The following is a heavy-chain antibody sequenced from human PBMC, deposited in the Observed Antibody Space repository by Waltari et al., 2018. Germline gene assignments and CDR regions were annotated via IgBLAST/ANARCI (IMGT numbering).Heavy chain of an antibody. CDR3: ARDLRFLEWLLLSDAFDI. D-gene: IGHD3-3*01. Sequence: QVQLVQSGAEVKKPGASVKVSCKASGYTFTGYYMHWVRQAPGQGRELMGRINPNSGGTNYAQKFKGRVNMTRDTSISTAYMELSRLRSDDTAVYYCARDLRFLEWLLLSDAFDIWGQGTMVTVSS. J-gene: IGHJ3*02. CDR1: GYTFTGYY. V-gene: IGHV1-2*06. CDR2: INPNSGGT.